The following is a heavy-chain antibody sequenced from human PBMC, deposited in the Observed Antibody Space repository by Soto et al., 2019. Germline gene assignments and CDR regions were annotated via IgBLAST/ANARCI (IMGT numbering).Heavy chain of an antibody. CDR1: GFIFSGSG. Sequence: QVQLVESGGGVVPPGRSLRLTCAASGFIFSGSGMHWVRQAPGKGLEWVALVSNDGIRKYYGDSVKGRFTISRDNAEKTLYLQMNSLRAEDTAVYYCARWVGGSMYDNSGKYDSWGQGTLVTVSS. CDR2: VSNDGIRK. CDR3: ARWVGGSMYDNSGKYDS. J-gene: IGHJ5*01. D-gene: IGHD3-22*01. V-gene: IGHV3-30*03.